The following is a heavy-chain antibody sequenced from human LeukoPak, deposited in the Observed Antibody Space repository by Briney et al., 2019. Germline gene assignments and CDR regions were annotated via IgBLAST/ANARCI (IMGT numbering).Heavy chain of an antibody. J-gene: IGHJ4*02. CDR3: AREDCSGGSCYSDY. CDR1: EFTFSSYA. CDR2: IIGSGRST. V-gene: IGHV3-23*01. Sequence: GGSLRLSCAASEFTFSSYAMKWVRHAPGEGREWVSRIIGSGRSTYYAAPVKGRFTISRDNTTDTLYLQLNSLRADDTAVYYCAREDCSGGSCYSDYWGQGTLVTVSS. D-gene: IGHD2-15*01.